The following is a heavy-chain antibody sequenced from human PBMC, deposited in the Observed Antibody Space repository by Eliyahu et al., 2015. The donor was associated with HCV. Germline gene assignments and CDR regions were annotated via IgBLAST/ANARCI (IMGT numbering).Heavy chain of an antibody. CDR2: IXAYNGXT. J-gene: IGHJ6*02. CDR3: ARVQSTIFGSYYYGMDV. D-gene: IGHD3-3*01. CDR1: GYTFTSYG. Sequence: QVQLVQSGAEVKKPGASVKVSCKASGYTFTSYGXXWVXXAPGQGLEWMGWIXAYNGXTNYAQKLQGRVTMTTDTSTSTAYMELRSLRSDDTAVYYCARVQSTIFGSYYYGMDVWGQGTTVTVSS. V-gene: IGHV1-18*04.